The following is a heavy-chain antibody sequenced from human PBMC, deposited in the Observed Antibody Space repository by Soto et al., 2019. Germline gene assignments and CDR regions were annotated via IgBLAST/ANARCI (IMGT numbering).Heavy chain of an antibody. CDR1: GGSFSGYY. V-gene: IGHV4-34*01. J-gene: IGHJ6*02. CDR3: ARGTVVVPAAIPGMDV. CDR2: INHSGST. Sequence: PSETLSLTCAVYGGSFSGYYWTWIRQPPGTGPEWIGEINHSGSTNYNPSLKSRVTISVDTSKNQFSLKLSSVTAADTAVYYCARGTVVVPAAIPGMDVWGQGTTVTVSS. D-gene: IGHD2-2*02.